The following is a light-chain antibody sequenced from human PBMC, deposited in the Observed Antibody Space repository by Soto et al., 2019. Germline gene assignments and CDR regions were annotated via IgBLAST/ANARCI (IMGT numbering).Light chain of an antibody. CDR3: QQRSNWPPIT. CDR1: QRVSNF. V-gene: IGKV3-11*01. CDR2: DAS. Sequence: EIVLAQFPATLSLAPGDTATLSCKPSQRVSNFLAWYQQRPGQAPRLLLFDASNRATGTPPRFSGSGFGTDFNLTISSLEPEDFAVYFCQQRSNWPPITFGQGTRLEIK. J-gene: IGKJ5*01.